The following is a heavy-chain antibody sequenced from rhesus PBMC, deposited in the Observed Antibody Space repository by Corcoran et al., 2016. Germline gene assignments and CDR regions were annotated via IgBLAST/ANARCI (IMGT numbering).Heavy chain of an antibody. V-gene: IGHV4-127*01. CDR1: AYSLSSGHG. D-gene: IGHD2-39*01. CDR2: IGGSNPTT. Sequence: QVQLQESGPGLVKPSETLSLTCTISAYSLSSGHGWGWIRQSPGKGLEWIGYIGGSNPTTVYNPSLKSRVTMSKDTSKNQFSLNLNSVTAADTAVYYCAREASVSVFEFWGQGVLVTVSS. J-gene: IGHJ4*01. CDR3: AREASVSVFEF.